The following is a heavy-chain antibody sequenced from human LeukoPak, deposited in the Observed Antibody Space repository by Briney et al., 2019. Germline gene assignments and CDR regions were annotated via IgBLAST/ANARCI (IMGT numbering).Heavy chain of an antibody. J-gene: IGHJ4*02. D-gene: IGHD3-22*01. V-gene: IGHV1-18*01. Sequence: ASVKVSCKASGYTFTSYGTSWVRQAPGQGLEWMGWISAYNGNTNYAQKLQGRVTMTTDTSTSTAYMELRSLRSDDTAVYYCARGHRYYDSRQMAYFDYWGQGTLVTVSS. CDR1: GYTFTSYG. CDR2: ISAYNGNT. CDR3: ARGHRYYDSRQMAYFDY.